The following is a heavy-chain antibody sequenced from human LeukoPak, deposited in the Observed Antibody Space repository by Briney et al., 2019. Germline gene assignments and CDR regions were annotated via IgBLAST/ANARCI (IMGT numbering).Heavy chain of an antibody. J-gene: IGHJ4*02. CDR1: GFTVSINY. Sequence: PGGSLRLSCAASGFTVSINYMSWVRQAPGKGLEGVAVIWYEGSNKYYADSVKGRFTISRDNSKNTLYLQMNSLRAEDTAVYYCARGPSAYPKCFDYWGQGTLVTVSS. D-gene: IGHD5-12*01. CDR2: IWYEGSNK. V-gene: IGHV3-33*08. CDR3: ARGPSAYPKCFDY.